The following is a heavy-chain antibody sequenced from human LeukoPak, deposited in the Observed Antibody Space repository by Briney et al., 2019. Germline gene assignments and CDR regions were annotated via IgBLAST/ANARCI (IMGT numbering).Heavy chain of an antibody. Sequence: SETLSLTCTVSGGSLSSYYWSWIRQPPGKGLEWIGYIYYSGGTNYNPSLKSRVTISVDTSKNQFSLKLSSVTAADTAVYYCARFVRGYSYGLDYWGQGTLVTVSS. CDR1: GGSLSSYY. CDR2: IYYSGGT. D-gene: IGHD5-18*01. CDR3: ARFVRGYSYGLDY. V-gene: IGHV4-59*01. J-gene: IGHJ4*02.